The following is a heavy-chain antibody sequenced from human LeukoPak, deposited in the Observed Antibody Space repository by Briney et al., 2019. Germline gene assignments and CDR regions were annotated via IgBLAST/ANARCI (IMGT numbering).Heavy chain of an antibody. CDR2: VYYSGTT. D-gene: IGHD3/OR15-3a*01. Sequence: SETLPLTCTVSGGSISSSVYYWACVRQRPGKGLEWIGNVYYSGTTDYNPSLESRVTIFVDTSKSQFSLRVRSVTAADTAVYYCARRRAAGTGFFDYRGQGALVTVSS. J-gene: IGHJ4*02. CDR3: ARRRAAGTGFFDY. CDR1: GGSISSSVYY. V-gene: IGHV4-39*01.